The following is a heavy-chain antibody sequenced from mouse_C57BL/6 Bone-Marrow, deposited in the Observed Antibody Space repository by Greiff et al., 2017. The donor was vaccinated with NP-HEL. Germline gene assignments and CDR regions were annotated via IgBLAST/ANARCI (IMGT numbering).Heavy chain of an antibody. Sequence: EVKLLESGGGLVQPKGSLKLSCAASGFSFNTYAMNWVRQAPGKGLEWVARIRSKSNNYATYYADSVKDRFTISRDDSESMLYLQMNNLKTEDTAMYYCVRHGQAWFAYWGQGTLVTVSA. D-gene: IGHD3-2*02. CDR1: GFSFNTYA. CDR2: IRSKSNNYAT. CDR3: VRHGQAWFAY. J-gene: IGHJ3*01. V-gene: IGHV10-1*01.